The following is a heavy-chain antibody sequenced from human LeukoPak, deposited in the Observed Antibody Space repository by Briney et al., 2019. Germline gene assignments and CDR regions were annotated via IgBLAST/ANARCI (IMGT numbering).Heavy chain of an antibody. D-gene: IGHD3-10*01. CDR3: AREGSGSSMDYGMDV. Sequence: SETLSLTCAVSGGSISSGGYSWSWIRQPPGKGLEWIGYIYHSGSTYYNPSLKSRVTISVDTSKNQFSLKLSSVTAADTAVYYCAREGSGSSMDYGMDVWGQGTTVTVSS. CDR2: IYHSGST. CDR1: GGSISSGGYS. J-gene: IGHJ6*02. V-gene: IGHV4-30-2*01.